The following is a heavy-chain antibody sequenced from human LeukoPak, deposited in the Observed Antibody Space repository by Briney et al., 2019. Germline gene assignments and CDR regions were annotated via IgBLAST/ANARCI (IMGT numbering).Heavy chain of an antibody. CDR3: AKFPRLGYCSSTSCPDAFDI. CDR1: GFTFSSYG. Sequence: PGGSLRLSCAASGFTFSSYGMHWVRQAPGKGLEWVAIIRYDGSNKYYADSVKGRFTISRDNSKNTLYLQMNSLRAEDTAVYYCAKFPRLGYCSSTSCPDAFDIWGQGTMVTVSS. CDR2: IRYDGSNK. D-gene: IGHD2-2*01. V-gene: IGHV3-30*02. J-gene: IGHJ3*02.